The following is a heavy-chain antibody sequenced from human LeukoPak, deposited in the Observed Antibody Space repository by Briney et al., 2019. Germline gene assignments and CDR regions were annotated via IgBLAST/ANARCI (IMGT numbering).Heavy chain of an antibody. CDR2: INEDGSGK. V-gene: IGHV3-7*01. CDR1: GFTFSNYW. CDR3: ARDDGDV. Sequence: GGSLRLSCVSSGFTFSNYWVKWVRQAPGKGLEWVASINEDGSGKFSVGSVKDRITISRDNTRNSLDLQINSLTVEDTAIYYCARDDGDVWGTGTTVTVSS. J-gene: IGHJ6*04.